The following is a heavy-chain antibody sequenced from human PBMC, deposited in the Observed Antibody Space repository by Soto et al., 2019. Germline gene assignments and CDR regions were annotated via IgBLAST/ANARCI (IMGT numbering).Heavy chain of an antibody. CDR2: INPNSGGT. V-gene: IGHV1-2*04. Sequence: ASVKVSFKASGDTVTDYYMDWVRQAPGQGLEWMGWINPNSGGTNYAQKFQGWVTMTRDTSISTAYMELSGLRADDTAVYYCARDLGNCSSTSCLGGMDVWGQGTTVTVSS. CDR1: GDTVTDYY. J-gene: IGHJ6*02. CDR3: ARDLGNCSSTSCLGGMDV. D-gene: IGHD2-2*01.